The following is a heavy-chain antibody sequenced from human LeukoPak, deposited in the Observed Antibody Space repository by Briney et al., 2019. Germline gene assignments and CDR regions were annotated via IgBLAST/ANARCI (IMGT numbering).Heavy chain of an antibody. J-gene: IGHJ5*02. D-gene: IGHD3-3*01. CDR1: GFTFSSYS. V-gene: IGHV3-48*01. Sequence: PGGSLRLSCAASGFTFSSYSMNWVRQAPGKGLEWVSSISSSSSTIYYADSVKGRFTISRDNAKNSLYLQMNSLRAEDTAVYYCARAFHTTPYDFWSGYYAWGQGTLVTVSS. CDR3: ARAFHTTPYDFWSGYYA. CDR2: ISSSSSTI.